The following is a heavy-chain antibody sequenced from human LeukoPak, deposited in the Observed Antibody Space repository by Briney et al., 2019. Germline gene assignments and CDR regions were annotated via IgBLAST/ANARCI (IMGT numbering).Heavy chain of an antibody. Sequence: GGSLRLSCAVSGFTFSNYEMNWVRQAPGKGLEWVAVIWYDGSNKYYADSVKGRFTISRDDSKNTLYLQMNSLRAEDSAVYYCARDYCSTTTCLHNWGQGTLVTVSS. V-gene: IGHV3-33*08. CDR1: GFTFSNYE. D-gene: IGHD2-2*01. J-gene: IGHJ4*02. CDR3: ARDYCSTTTCLHN. CDR2: IWYDGSNK.